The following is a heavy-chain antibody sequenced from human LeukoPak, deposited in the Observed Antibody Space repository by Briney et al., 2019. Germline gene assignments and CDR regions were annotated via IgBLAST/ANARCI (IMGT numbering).Heavy chain of an antibody. D-gene: IGHD6-13*01. Sequence: SETLSLTCAVYGGSFSGYYWSWIRQPPGKGLEWIGEINHSGSTNYNPSLKSRVTISVDTSKNQFSLRLSSVTAADTAVYYCASPGIVAAGTDRGFDYWGQGTLVTVSS. CDR1: GGSFSGYY. J-gene: IGHJ4*02. CDR2: INHSGST. CDR3: ASPGIVAAGTDRGFDY. V-gene: IGHV4-34*01.